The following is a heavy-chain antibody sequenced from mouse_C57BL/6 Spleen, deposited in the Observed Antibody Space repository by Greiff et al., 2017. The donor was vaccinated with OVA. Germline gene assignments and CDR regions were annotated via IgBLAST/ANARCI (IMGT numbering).Heavy chain of an antibody. CDR1: GYAFSSSW. CDR3: ARGGDYDYHFYY. V-gene: IGHV1-82*01. CDR2: IYPGDGDT. D-gene: IGHD2-4*01. Sequence: QVQLQQSGPELVKPGASVKISCKASGYAFSSSWMNWVKQRPGKGLEWIGRIYPGDGDTNYNGKFKGKATLTAYKSSSTAYMQLSSLTSEDSAVYVCARGGDYDYHFYYWGQGTTLTVSS. J-gene: IGHJ2*01.